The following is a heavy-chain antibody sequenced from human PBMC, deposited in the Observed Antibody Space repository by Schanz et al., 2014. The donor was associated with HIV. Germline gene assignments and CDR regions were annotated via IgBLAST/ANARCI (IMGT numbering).Heavy chain of an antibody. CDR1: GFTLSRYS. J-gene: IGHJ4*02. D-gene: IGHD3-10*02. CDR3: AKVYYDRGGHFDY. CDR2: ISSSSSNYI. Sequence: EVQLVESGGGLVKPGGSLRLSCAASGFTLSRYSMNWVRQAPGKGLEWVSSISSSSSNYIYYADSVKGRFTISRDNAKNSLYLQMNSLRVEDTALYYCAKVYYDRGGHFDYWGQGTLVTVSS. V-gene: IGHV3-21*04.